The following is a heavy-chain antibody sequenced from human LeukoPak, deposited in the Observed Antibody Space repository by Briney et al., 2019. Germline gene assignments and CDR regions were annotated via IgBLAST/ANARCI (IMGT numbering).Heavy chain of an antibody. V-gene: IGHV3-21*01. J-gene: IGHJ4*02. D-gene: IGHD5-18*01. Sequence: GGSLRLSCTASGFTFSSYSMNWVRQAPGKGLEWVSSISSSSSYIYYADSVKGRFTISRDNAKNSLYLQMNSLRAEDTAVYYCAVLRGYSYGPTRWGQGTLVTVSS. CDR3: AVLRGYSYGPTR. CDR1: GFTFSSYS. CDR2: ISSSSSYI.